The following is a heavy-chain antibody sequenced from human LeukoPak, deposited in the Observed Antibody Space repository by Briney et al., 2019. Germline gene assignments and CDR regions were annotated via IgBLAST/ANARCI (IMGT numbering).Heavy chain of an antibody. Sequence: SQTLSLTCAISGDSVSSNSAAWNWIRQSPSRGLEWLGRTYYRSKWYNDYAVSVKSRITINPDTSKNQFSLRLSSVTAADTAVYYCASNTLVGARWDYWGQGTLVTVSS. V-gene: IGHV6-1*01. D-gene: IGHD1-26*01. CDR2: TYYRSKWYN. CDR3: ASNTLVGARWDY. J-gene: IGHJ4*02. CDR1: GDSVSSNSAA.